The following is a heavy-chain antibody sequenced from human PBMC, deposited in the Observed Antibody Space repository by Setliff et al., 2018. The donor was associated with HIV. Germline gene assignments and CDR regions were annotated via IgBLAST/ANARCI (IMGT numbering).Heavy chain of an antibody. CDR3: ARLNPMGYYFDY. V-gene: IGHV1-69*13. D-gene: IGHD2-8*01. J-gene: IGHJ4*02. Sequence: SVKVSCKASGGTFINSAFNWVRQAPGQGLEWMGSIIPIFGTGNYAQNFQGRVTITADGSTSTVYMELSSLRSEDTAVYYCARLNPMGYYFDYWGQGTLVTVS. CDR1: GGTFINSA. CDR2: IIPIFGTG.